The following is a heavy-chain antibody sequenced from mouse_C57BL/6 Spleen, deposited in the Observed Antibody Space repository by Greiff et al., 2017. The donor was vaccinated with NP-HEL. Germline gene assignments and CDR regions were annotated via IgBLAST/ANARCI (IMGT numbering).Heavy chain of an antibody. V-gene: IGHV5-6*01. CDR2: ISSGGSYT. D-gene: IGHD2-14*01. CDR3: ARGRGGNWYFDV. Sequence: EVKLVESGGDLVKPGGSLKLSCAASGFTFSSYGMSWVRQTPDKRLEWVATISSGGSYTYYPDSVKGRFTISRDNAKNTLYLQMSSLKSEDTAMYYCARGRGGNWYFDVWGTGTTVTVSS. J-gene: IGHJ1*03. CDR1: GFTFSSYG.